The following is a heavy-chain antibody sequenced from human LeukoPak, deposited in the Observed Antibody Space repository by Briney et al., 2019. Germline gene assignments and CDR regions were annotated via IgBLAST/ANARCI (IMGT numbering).Heavy chain of an antibody. V-gene: IGHV4-34*01. D-gene: IGHD6-6*01. Sequence: SETLSLTCAVYGASLNGHYWSWIRQPPGKGLEWIGEINHSGSTNYNPSLKSRFTMSVDTSKNQFSLKLSSVTAADTAVYYCARLGVEYSSPAFDYWGQGTLVTVSS. CDR2: INHSGST. CDR3: ARLGVEYSSPAFDY. J-gene: IGHJ4*02. CDR1: GASLNGHY.